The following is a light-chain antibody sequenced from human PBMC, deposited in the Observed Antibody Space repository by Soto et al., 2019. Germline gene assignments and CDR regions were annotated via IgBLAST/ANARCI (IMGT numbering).Light chain of an antibody. CDR1: QRVLYSSNNKNY. V-gene: IGKV4-1*01. CDR2: WAS. CDR3: QQYYSKPLT. Sequence: DIVMTQSPDSLAVSLGERATINCKSSQRVLYSSNNKNYLGWYQQKVGQPPKLLIYWASTRESGVPDRFSGSGSGTDFTLTISSLQAEDGAVYYCQQYYSKPLTFGGGTKVEIK. J-gene: IGKJ4*01.